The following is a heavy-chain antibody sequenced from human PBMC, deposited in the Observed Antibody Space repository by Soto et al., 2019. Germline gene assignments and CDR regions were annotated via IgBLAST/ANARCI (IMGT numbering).Heavy chain of an antibody. V-gene: IGHV3-30*03. CDR2: ISYDGSNK. Sequence: GGSLRLSFAASGFTFSSYGMPWVRQAPGKGLEWVAVISYDGSNKYYADSVKGRCNISRDYAKNTLYLQMNSLRAEDTAVYYCAQPHYGEYASFDYWGQGTLVTVSS. D-gene: IGHD4-17*01. J-gene: IGHJ4*02. CDR3: AQPHYGEYASFDY. CDR1: GFTFSSYG.